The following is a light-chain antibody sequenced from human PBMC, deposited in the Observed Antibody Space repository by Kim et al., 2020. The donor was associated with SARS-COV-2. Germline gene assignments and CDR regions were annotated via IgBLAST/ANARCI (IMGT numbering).Light chain of an antibody. CDR2: EVT. CDR1: GSYIGTYNL. J-gene: IGLJ2*01. V-gene: IGLV2-23*02. CDR3: CSYADGSTWA. Sequence: GQSITISCRGTGSYIGTYNLVSWYQQDSGKVPKLMIYEVTKRPSGVSSRFSGSKSGNTASLTISGLQAEDEADYYCCSYADGSTWAFGGGTQLTVL.